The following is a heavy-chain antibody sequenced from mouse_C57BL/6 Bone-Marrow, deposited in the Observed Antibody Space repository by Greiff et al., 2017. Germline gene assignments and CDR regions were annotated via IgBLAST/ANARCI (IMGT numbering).Heavy chain of an antibody. CDR3: ARSGPLGRSFDY. J-gene: IGHJ2*01. CDR1: GYTFTSYW. CDR2: IYPTSGRT. V-gene: IGHV1-55*01. Sequence: QVQLQQPGAELVKPGASVKMSCKASGYTFTSYWITWVKQRPGQGLEWIGDIYPTSGRTNYNEKFKSKAILTVDTSSNPAYMQLSRLTSEDSAVFYCARSGPLGRSFDYWGQGTTLTVSS. D-gene: IGHD4-1*01.